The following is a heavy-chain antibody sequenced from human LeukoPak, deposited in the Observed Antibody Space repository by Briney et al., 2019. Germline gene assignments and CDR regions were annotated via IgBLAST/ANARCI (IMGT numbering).Heavy chain of an antibody. D-gene: IGHD1-26*01. CDR1: GFSFSTSW. Sequence: GGSLRLSCAASGFSFSTSWMHWVRQAPGKGLVWVSRINDDGSRTTSADSVKGRFTISRDNAKNTVYLQMNSLRAEDTAVYYCARALGSPLDYWGQGTLLIVSS. CDR2: INDDGSRT. CDR3: ARALGSPLDY. J-gene: IGHJ4*02. V-gene: IGHV3-74*03.